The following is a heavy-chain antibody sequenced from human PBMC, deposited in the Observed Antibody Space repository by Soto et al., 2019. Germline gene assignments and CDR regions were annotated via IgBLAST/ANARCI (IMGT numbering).Heavy chain of an antibody. CDR2: ISGSGGSA. CDR3: AKDSRYCSGGSCYPSGRFDY. CDR1: GFTFSSYA. V-gene: IGHV3-23*01. D-gene: IGHD2-15*01. Sequence: EVQLLESGGGLVQPGGSLRLSCAASGFTFSSYAMSWVRQAPGKGLEWVSDISGSGGSAYYADSVKGRFTISRDNSKNTLYLQMNSLRAEDTAVYYCAKDSRYCSGGSCYPSGRFDYSGQGSLVTVSS. J-gene: IGHJ4*02.